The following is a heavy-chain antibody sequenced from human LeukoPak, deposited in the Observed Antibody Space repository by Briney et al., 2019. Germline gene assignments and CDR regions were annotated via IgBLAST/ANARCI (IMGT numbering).Heavy chain of an antibody. D-gene: IGHD3-10*01. CDR3: ARGVRRLWFGEPTGAFDI. CDR2: ISSSGSTI. Sequence: GGSLRLSCAASGFTFNDYYMSWIRQAPGKGLEWVACISSSGSTIYYADSVKGRFTISRDNAKNSLYLQMNSLRAEDTDVYYCARGVRRLWFGEPTGAFDIWGQGTMVTVSS. CDR1: GFTFNDYY. V-gene: IGHV3-11*04. J-gene: IGHJ3*02.